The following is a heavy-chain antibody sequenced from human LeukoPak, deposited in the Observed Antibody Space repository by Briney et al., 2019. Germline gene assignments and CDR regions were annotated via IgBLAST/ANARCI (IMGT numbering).Heavy chain of an antibody. V-gene: IGHV4-34*01. CDR3: ASDEYGDLVNAFDI. J-gene: IGHJ3*02. CDR2: INHSGGT. CDR1: GGSFSGYY. D-gene: IGHD4-17*01. Sequence: KPSETLSLTCAVYGGSFSGYYWSWIRQPPGKGLEWIGEINHSGGTNYNPSLKSRVTISLDTSKNHFSLKLTPVAAAYTPVYRCASDEYGDLVNAFDIWGQGTMVTVSS.